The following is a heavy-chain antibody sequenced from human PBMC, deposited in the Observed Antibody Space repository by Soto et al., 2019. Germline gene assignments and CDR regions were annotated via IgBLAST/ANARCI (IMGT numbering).Heavy chain of an antibody. CDR2: ISSSSSYI. CDR1: GFTFSSYS. CDR3: ARDHYDILTGYYPTLDY. J-gene: IGHJ4*02. D-gene: IGHD3-9*01. Sequence: WGSLRLSCAASGFTFSSYSMNWVRQAPWKWLEWVSSISSSSSYIYYADSVKGRFTISRDNAKNSLYLQMNSLRAEDTAVYYCARDHYDILTGYYPTLDYWGQGTLVTVSS. V-gene: IGHV3-21*01.